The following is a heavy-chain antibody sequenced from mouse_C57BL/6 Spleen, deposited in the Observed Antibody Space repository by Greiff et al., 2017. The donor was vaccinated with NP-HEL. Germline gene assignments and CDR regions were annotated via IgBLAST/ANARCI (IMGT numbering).Heavy chain of an antibody. CDR2: INPNNGGT. V-gene: IGHV1-26*01. CDR3: ARNYAMDY. CDR1: GYTFTDYY. J-gene: IGHJ4*01. Sequence: VQLQQSGPELVKPGASVKISCKASGYTFTDYYMNWVKQSHGKSLEWIGDINPNNGGTSYNQKFKGKATLTVDKSSSTAYMELRSLTSEDSAVYYCARNYAMDYWGQGTSVTVFS.